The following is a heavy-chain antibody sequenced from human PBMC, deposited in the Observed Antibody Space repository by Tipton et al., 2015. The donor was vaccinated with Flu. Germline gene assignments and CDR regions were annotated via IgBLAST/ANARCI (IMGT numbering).Heavy chain of an antibody. CDR3: ARGRVRGGL. Sequence: TLSLTCAVYGGSFSGYYWSWIRQPPGKGLDWIGEIDDGGSTNYNPSLKSRVTISVDTSKNQFSLKLSSVTAADTAVYYCARGRVRGGLWGQGTLVTVSS. J-gene: IGHJ4*02. CDR2: IDDGGST. V-gene: IGHV4-34*01. D-gene: IGHD3-16*01. CDR1: GGSFSGYY.